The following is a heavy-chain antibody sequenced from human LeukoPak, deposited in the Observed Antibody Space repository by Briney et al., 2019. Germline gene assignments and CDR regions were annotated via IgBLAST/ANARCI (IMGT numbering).Heavy chain of an antibody. J-gene: IGHJ5*02. V-gene: IGHV4-39*07. CDR1: GGSISSSSYY. CDR2: IYYSGST. D-gene: IGHD3-10*01. CDR3: ARESNYHGSGTGWFDP. Sequence: PSETLSLTCTVSGGSISSSSYYWGWIRQPPGKGLEWIGSIYYSGSTYYNPSLKSRVTISVDTSKNQFSLKLSSVTAADTAVYCARESNYHGSGTGWFDPRGQGTLVTVSS.